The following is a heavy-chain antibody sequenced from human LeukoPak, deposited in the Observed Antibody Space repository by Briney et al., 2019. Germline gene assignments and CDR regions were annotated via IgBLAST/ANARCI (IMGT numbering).Heavy chain of an antibody. D-gene: IGHD6-19*01. CDR1: AFTFSSYG. Sequence: PGASLRLSCAASAFTFSSYGMSWVRQAPGKGLEWVSAISGDGRDIFYADAVKGRFTISRDNSKNTLYLQMNSLRAEDTAVYYCARRSGIAVAGAFDYWGQGTLVTVSS. J-gene: IGHJ4*02. CDR2: ISGDGRDI. CDR3: ARRSGIAVAGAFDY. V-gene: IGHV3-23*01.